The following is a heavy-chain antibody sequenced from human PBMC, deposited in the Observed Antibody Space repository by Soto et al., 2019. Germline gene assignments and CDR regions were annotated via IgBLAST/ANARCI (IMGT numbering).Heavy chain of an antibody. CDR2: ISAYNGNT. Sequence: GASVKVSCKASGYTFTSYGISWVRQAPGQGLEWKGWISAYNGNTNYAQKLQGRVTMTTDTSTSTAYMELRSLRSDDTAVYYCAREDGDYADYYYGMDVWGQGTTVTVSS. V-gene: IGHV1-18*01. CDR1: GYTFTSYG. CDR3: AREDGDYADYYYGMDV. D-gene: IGHD4-17*01. J-gene: IGHJ6*02.